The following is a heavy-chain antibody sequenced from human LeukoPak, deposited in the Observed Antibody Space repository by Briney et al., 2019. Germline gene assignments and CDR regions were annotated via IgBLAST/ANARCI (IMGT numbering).Heavy chain of an antibody. D-gene: IGHD3-22*01. CDR2: ISTSGGSS. V-gene: IGHV3-23*01. CDR1: GFTFGSYA. CDR3: AIMHPHYDGSGYWDQ. J-gene: IGHJ4*02. Sequence: GGSLRLSCAASGFTFGSYAMSWVRQAPGKGLEWVSGISTSGGSSSYADSVKGRFTISRDNPRNTLYMEMNSLRAEDTALYYCAIMHPHYDGSGYWDQWGQGTLVTVSS.